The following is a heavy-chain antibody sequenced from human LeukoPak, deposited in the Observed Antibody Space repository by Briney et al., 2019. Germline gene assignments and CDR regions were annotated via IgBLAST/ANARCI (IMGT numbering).Heavy chain of an antibody. CDR1: GGSISSYY. CDR2: IYYSGST. V-gene: IGHV4-59*08. Sequence: SETLSLTCTVSGGSISSYYWSWIRQPPGKGLEWIGYIYYSGSTNYNPSLKSRVTITVDTSKNQFSLKLSSVTAADTAVYYCARWEVPSVSSSAFDIWGQGTMVTVSS. CDR3: ARWEVPSVSSSAFDI. J-gene: IGHJ3*02. D-gene: IGHD1-26*01.